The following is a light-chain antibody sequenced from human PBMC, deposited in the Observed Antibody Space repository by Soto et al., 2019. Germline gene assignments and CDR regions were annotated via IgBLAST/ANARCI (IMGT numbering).Light chain of an antibody. CDR3: CSYAGSYV. V-gene: IGLV2-11*01. CDR1: SSDVGGYNY. CDR2: DVS. J-gene: IGLJ1*01. Sequence: QSVLTQPRSVSVSPGQSVTISCTGTSSDVGGYNYVSWYQQHPGKAPKLMIYDVSKRPSGVPDRFSGFKSGNTASLTISGLHADDEADYYCCSYAGSYVFGTGTKVTVL.